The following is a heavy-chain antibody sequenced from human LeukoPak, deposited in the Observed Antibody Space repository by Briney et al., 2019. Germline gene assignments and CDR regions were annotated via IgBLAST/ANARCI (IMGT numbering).Heavy chain of an antibody. V-gene: IGHV4-59*08. CDR3: AISTSYCRGTSCPLDY. CDR2: MYYSGRT. D-gene: IGHD2-2*01. J-gene: IGHJ4*02. CDR1: TGRIHTFY. Sequence: SETLSLTCTVSTGRIHTFYYSWIRQSSGKGLEWIGYMYYSGRTNYNPTLRSRVTTSVDTSKTVFSLKLSSVTAADTAVYYCAISTSYCRGTSCPLDYWGQGTSVTVSS.